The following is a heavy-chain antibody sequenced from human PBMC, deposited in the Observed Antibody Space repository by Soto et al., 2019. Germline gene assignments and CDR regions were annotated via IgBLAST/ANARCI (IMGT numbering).Heavy chain of an antibody. CDR2: ISSNVGST. J-gene: IGHJ3*02. V-gene: IGHV3-64*01. Sequence: GGSLRLSCAASGFTFSSYAMHWVRQAPGKGLEYVSAISSNVGSTYYANSVKGRFTISRDNSKNTLYLQMGSLRAEDMAVYYCARALRYAFAIWGQGTMVTVSS. CDR3: ARALRYAFAI. CDR1: GFTFSSYA.